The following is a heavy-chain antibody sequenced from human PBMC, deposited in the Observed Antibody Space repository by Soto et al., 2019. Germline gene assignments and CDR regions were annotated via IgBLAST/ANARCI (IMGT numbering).Heavy chain of an antibody. CDR2: INCGSGNT. CDR3: ARGYTSGWTFDF. J-gene: IGHJ4*02. Sequence: QVQLVQSGAEVKQPGASASVSCKASGYNFTTYVVHWLRQAPGQGPEWMGWINCGSGNTVYSQKFQGRVTFTRDTSARTAYMDLNSLTSGDTAVYYCARGYTSGWTFDFWGRGTLFTVSS. CDR1: GYNFTTYV. D-gene: IGHD6-19*01. V-gene: IGHV1-3*01.